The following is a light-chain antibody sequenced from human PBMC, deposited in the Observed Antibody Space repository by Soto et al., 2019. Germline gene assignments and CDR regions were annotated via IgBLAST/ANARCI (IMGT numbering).Light chain of an antibody. J-gene: IGKJ1*01. CDR2: DAS. V-gene: IGKV1-5*01. CDR1: QSNSSW. CDR3: QQYNSYPWT. Sequence: DIQMTQSPSTLSASVGDRVTITCRASQSNSSWLAWYQQKPGKAPKLLIYDASSLESGVPSRFSGSGSGTEFTLTISSLQPDDFATYYCQQYNSYPWTFGQGTKVDIK.